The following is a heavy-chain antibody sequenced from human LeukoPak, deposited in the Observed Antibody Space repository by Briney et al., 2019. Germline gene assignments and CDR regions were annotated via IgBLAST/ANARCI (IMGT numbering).Heavy chain of an antibody. V-gene: IGHV6-1*01. CDR3: ARSDFINYGGYFDY. CDR1: GDSVSSNSAA. J-gene: IGHJ4*02. Sequence: SQTLSPTCDISGDSVSSNSAAWNWIRQSPSRGLEWLGRTYYRSKWSNDYVLSVKSRITINADTSKNQFSLHLNSVTPEDTAVYYCARSDFINYGGYFDYWGQGTLVTVSS. CDR2: TYYRSKWSN. D-gene: IGHD4-11*01.